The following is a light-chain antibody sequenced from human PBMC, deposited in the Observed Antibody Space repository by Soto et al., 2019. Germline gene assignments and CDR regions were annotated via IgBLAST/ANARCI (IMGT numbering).Light chain of an antibody. Sequence: QSVLTQPASVAGSPAQSITISCTGTNSDVGGYNYVSWYQQHPGKAPELMIYEVSHRPSGVSNRFSGSKSDNTASLTISGLQAEDEADYYCSSYTSISTLYVFGTGTKVTVL. CDR2: EVS. J-gene: IGLJ1*01. V-gene: IGLV2-14*01. CDR1: NSDVGGYNY. CDR3: SSYTSISTLYV.